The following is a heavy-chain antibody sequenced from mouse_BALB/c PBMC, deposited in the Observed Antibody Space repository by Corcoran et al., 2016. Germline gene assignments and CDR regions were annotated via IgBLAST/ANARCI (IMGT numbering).Heavy chain of an antibody. CDR1: GYTFTNYG. CDR3: ASDPSWFAY. Sequence: QIQLVQSGPELKKPGETVKISCKASGYTFTNYGMNWVKQAPGKGLKWMGWINTYTGEPTYADDFKGRFAFSLETSASTAYLQINNLKNEDTATYFYASDPSWFAYWGQGTLVTVSA. J-gene: IGHJ3*01. V-gene: IGHV9-3-1*01. CDR2: INTYTGEP.